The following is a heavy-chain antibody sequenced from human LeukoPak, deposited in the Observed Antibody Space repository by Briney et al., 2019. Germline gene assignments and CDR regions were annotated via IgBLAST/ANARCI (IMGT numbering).Heavy chain of an antibody. J-gene: IGHJ4*02. CDR1: GGSISSYY. CDR2: IYYSGST. D-gene: IGHD3-22*01. CDR3: ARRDDSSGYHKIFDY. Sequence: SETLSLTCTVSGGSISSYYWSWIRQPPGKGLEWIGYIYYSGSTNYNPSLKSRVTISVDTSKNQFSLKLSSLTAADTAVYYCARRDDSSGYHKIFDYWGPGTLVTVSS. V-gene: IGHV4-59*08.